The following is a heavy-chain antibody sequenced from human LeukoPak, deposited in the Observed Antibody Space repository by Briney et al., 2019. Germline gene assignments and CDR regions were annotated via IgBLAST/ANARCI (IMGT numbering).Heavy chain of an antibody. J-gene: IGHJ3*02. CDR1: GGSFSGDY. CDR2: LSHSGSS. D-gene: IGHD2-2*01. V-gene: IGHV4-59*01. CDR3: ARARYANAWYAFDI. Sequence: SETLSLTCAVYGGSFSGDYWSWIRRPPGRGLEWIAYLSHSGSSDSNPSLTSRVTTLVDTSKNQFSLKLTSVTAADTAVYYCARARYANAWYAFDIWGHGTMVTVSS.